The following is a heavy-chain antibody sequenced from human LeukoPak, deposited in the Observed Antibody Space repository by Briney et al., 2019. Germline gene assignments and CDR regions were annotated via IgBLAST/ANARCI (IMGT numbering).Heavy chain of an antibody. D-gene: IGHD3-22*01. V-gene: IGHV4-38-2*02. CDR3: ARAATAYYYDSSGYYLNDY. Sequence: SETLSLTCTVSGYSISSGYYWGWIRQPPGKGLEWIGSIYHSGSTYYNPSLKSRVTISVDTSKYQFSLKLSSVTAADTAVYYCARAATAYYYDSSGYYLNDYWGQGTLVTVSS. CDR1: GYSISSGYY. J-gene: IGHJ4*02. CDR2: IYHSGST.